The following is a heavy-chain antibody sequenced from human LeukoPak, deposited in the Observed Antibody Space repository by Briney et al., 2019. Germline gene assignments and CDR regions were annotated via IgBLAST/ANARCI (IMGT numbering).Heavy chain of an antibody. J-gene: IGHJ4*02. Sequence: SETLSLTCAVYGRSFSGYYWSWIRQPPGKGLEWIGEINHSGSTNYNPSLKSRVTISVDTSKNQFSLKLSSVTAADTAVYYCARGFMITFGGVIVIPHDYWGQGTLVTVSS. D-gene: IGHD3-16*02. V-gene: IGHV4-34*01. CDR3: ARGFMITFGGVIVIPHDY. CDR2: INHSGST. CDR1: GRSFSGYY.